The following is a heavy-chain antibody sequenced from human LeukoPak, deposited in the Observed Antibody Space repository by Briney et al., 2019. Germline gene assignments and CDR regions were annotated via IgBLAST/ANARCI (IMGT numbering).Heavy chain of an antibody. Sequence: GGSLRLSCAASGFTFSSYAMGWVRQAPGKGLEWVSAISGSGGSTYYADSVKGRFTISRDNSKNTLYLQMNSLRAEDTAVYYCAKDRVGGPQGLGYYYYGMDVWGQGTTVTVSS. CDR3: AKDRVGGPQGLGYYYYGMDV. CDR2: ISGSGGST. J-gene: IGHJ6*02. V-gene: IGHV3-23*01. D-gene: IGHD1-26*01. CDR1: GFTFSSYA.